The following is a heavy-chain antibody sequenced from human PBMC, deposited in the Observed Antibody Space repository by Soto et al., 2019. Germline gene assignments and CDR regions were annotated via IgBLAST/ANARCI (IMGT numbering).Heavy chain of an antibody. J-gene: IGHJ4*02. CDR3: ARESEDLTSNFDY. Sequence: GGSLRLACAASGFTFTRDSMNWVRQAPGKGLEWVSSISSTTNYIYYGDSMKGRFTISRDNAKNSLYLEMNSLRAEDTAVYSCARESEDLTSNFDYWGQGALVTVSS. CDR1: GFTFTRDS. CDR2: ISSTTNYI. V-gene: IGHV3-21*06.